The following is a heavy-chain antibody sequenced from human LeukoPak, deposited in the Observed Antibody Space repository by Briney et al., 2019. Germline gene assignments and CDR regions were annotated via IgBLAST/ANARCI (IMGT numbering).Heavy chain of an antibody. CDR1: GFTFSSYA. Sequence: GRSLRLSCAASGFTFSSYAMHWVRQAPGKGLEWVAVISYDGSNKYYADSMKGRFTISRDNSKNTLYLQMNSLRAEDTAVYYCARGRGPATENWFDPWGQGTLVTVSS. CDR3: ARGRGPATENWFDP. J-gene: IGHJ5*02. D-gene: IGHD1-26*01. V-gene: IGHV3-30*01. CDR2: ISYDGSNK.